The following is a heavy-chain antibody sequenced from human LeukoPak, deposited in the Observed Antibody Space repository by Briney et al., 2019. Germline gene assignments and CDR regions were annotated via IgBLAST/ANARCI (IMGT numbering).Heavy chain of an antibody. Sequence: SDTLSLTCNVSGDSITSHYWNWVRQPPGKGLEWMGYIYYTGITKYNPSLKSRVSMSVDTSKNQVFLRVNSVTAADTADYHCARSVDYFDNTGPHMMFDYWGQGSQVTVSS. CDR3: ARSVDYFDNTGPHMMFDY. CDR1: GDSITSHY. V-gene: IGHV4-59*07. J-gene: IGHJ4*02. D-gene: IGHD3-22*01. CDR2: IYYTGIT.